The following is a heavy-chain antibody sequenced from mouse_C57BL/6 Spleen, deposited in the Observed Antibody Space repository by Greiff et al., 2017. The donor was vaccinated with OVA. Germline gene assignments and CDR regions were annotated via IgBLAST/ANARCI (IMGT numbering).Heavy chain of an antibody. J-gene: IGHJ2*01. Sequence: EVQGVESGGGLVKPGGSLKLSCAASGFTFSSYAMSWVRQTPEKRLEWVATISDGGSYTYYPDNVKGRFTISRDNAKNNLYLQMSHLKSEDTAMYYCARDRGGTEYYFDYWGQGTTLTVSS. V-gene: IGHV5-4*01. CDR1: GFTFSSYA. D-gene: IGHD4-1*01. CDR3: ARDRGGTEYYFDY. CDR2: ISDGGSYT.